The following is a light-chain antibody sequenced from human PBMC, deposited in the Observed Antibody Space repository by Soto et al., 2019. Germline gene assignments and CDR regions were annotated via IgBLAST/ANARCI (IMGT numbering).Light chain of an antibody. CDR2: DAY. CDR1: QSISSW. Sequence: DIQMTQSPSTLSASVGDRVTITCRASQSISSWLAWYQQKPGKAPKLLIYDAYSLESGTPSRFSGRRSGTEFTLTIASVQPEDFATYYWQQYSSYSPLTFGGGTKVDIK. V-gene: IGKV1-5*01. CDR3: QQYSSYSPLT. J-gene: IGKJ4*01.